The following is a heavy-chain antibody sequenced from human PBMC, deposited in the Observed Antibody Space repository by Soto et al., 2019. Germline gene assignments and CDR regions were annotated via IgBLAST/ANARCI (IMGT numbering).Heavy chain of an antibody. CDR3: AKGNAGLGEGEYFQH. J-gene: IGHJ1*01. D-gene: IGHD3-16*01. Sequence: VQLVESGGGLVQPGRSLRLSCAASGFTFDDYAMHWVRQAPGKGLEWVSGISWNSGSIGYADSVKGRFTISRDNAKNSLYLQMNSLRAEDTALYYCAKGNAGLGEGEYFQHWGQGTLVTVSS. CDR2: ISWNSGSI. CDR1: GFTFDDYA. V-gene: IGHV3-9*01.